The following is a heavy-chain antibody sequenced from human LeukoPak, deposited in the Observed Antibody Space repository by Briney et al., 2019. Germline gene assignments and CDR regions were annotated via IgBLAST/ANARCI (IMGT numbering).Heavy chain of an antibody. CDR1: GGSISSGSYY. D-gene: IGHD3-3*01. V-gene: IGHV4-61*01. Sequence: SETLSLTCTVSGGSISSGSYYWSWIRQPPGKGLEWIGYIYYSGSTNYNPSLKSRVTISVDTSKNQFSLKLSSVTAADTAVYYCARTYYDFWSGYHDAFDIWGQGTMVTVSS. J-gene: IGHJ3*02. CDR3: ARTYYDFWSGYHDAFDI. CDR2: IYYSGST.